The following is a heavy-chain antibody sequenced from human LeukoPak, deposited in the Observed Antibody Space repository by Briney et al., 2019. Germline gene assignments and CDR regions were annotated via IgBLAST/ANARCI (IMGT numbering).Heavy chain of an antibody. J-gene: IGHJ4*02. Sequence: SETLSLTCTVSGGSISGYYWSWIRQPAGKGLEWIGRIYTSGATHDNPSLKSRVTMSVDTSKNQVSLKVSSVTAADTAVYYCARQDSKVGAYTGPYYFDYWGQGTLVTVSS. CDR3: ARQDSKVGAYTGPYYFDY. D-gene: IGHD1-26*01. V-gene: IGHV4-4*07. CDR1: GGSISGYY. CDR2: IYTSGAT.